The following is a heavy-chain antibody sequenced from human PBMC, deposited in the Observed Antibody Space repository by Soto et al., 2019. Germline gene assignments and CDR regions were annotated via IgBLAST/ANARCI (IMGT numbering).Heavy chain of an antibody. V-gene: IGHV1-46*01. CDR3: ARGPGDSSGYYQSAEYFQH. D-gene: IGHD3-22*01. J-gene: IGHJ1*01. Sequence: GASVKVSCKASGYTFTSYYMHWVRQAPGQGLEWMGIINPSGGSTSYAQKFQGRVTMTRDTSTSTVYMELSSLRSEDTAVYYCARGPGDSSGYYQSAEYFQHWGQGTLVTVSS. CDR1: GYTFTSYY. CDR2: INPSGGST.